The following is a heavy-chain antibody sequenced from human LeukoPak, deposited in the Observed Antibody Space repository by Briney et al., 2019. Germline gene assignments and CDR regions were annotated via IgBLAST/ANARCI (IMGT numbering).Heavy chain of an antibody. CDR1: GGSISKSNHY. D-gene: IGHD6-13*01. Sequence: SETLSLTCSVSGGSISKSNHYWGWIRQPPGKGLEWIGSIYYGGSTYYNPSLKSRVTISVDTSKNQFSLRLGSVTAADTAVYYCARQDHSIIWYRWFDPWGQGTLVTVSS. J-gene: IGHJ5*02. CDR2: IYYGGST. CDR3: ARQDHSIIWYRWFDP. V-gene: IGHV4-39*01.